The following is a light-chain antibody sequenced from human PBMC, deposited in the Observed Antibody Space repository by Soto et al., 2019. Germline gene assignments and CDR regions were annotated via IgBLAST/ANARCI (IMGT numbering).Light chain of an antibody. CDR3: QHYGSSPRT. CDR1: QSVSSSY. J-gene: IGKJ1*01. Sequence: EIVFTQSPGTLSLSPGARATLSCRASQSVSSSYLAWYQRKPGQAPRLLIYGASSRATGIPDRFSGSGSGTDFNLTISRXEPEDLAMYYCQHYGSSPRTFGQGTKVDIK. V-gene: IGKV3-20*01. CDR2: GAS.